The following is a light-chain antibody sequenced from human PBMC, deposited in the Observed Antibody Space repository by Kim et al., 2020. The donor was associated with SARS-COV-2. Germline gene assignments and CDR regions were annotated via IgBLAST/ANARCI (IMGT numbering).Light chain of an antibody. CDR1: QSVSSSY. V-gene: IGKV3-20*01. CDR3: QQYGSSPYT. J-gene: IGKJ2*01. CDR2: AAS. Sequence: EIVLTQSPGTLSLSPGERAALSCRASQSVSSSYLAWYQQRPGQAPRLLVFAASRRVAGIPDRFSGSGSGTDFTLTISRLEPEDFAVYYCQQYGSSPYTFGQGTKLEIK.